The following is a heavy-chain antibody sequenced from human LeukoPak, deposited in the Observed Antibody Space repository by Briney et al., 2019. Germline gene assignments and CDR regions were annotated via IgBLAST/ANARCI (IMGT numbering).Heavy chain of an antibody. D-gene: IGHD1-26*01. CDR1: GFTFGSYG. CDR3: AKDGISWYSYIDV. CDR2: SSGSGGTT. Sequence: GGSLRLSCAASGFTFGSYGMSWVRQAPGKGLEWVSTSSGSGGTTYYADSVKGRFTISRDNSKNTLYLQMNSLRAEDTAVYYCAKDGISWYSYIDVWGKGTTVTISS. J-gene: IGHJ6*03. V-gene: IGHV3-23*01.